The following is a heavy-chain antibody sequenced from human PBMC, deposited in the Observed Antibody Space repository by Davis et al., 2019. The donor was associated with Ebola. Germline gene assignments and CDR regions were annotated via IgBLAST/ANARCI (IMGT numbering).Heavy chain of an antibody. D-gene: IGHD4-11*01. J-gene: IGHJ4*02. CDR2: ISYDGSNK. Sequence: PGGSLRLSCEASGFTFSSYAMHWVRQAPGKGLEWVAVISYDGSNKYYADSVKGRFTISRDNSKNTLYLQMNSLRAEDTAVYYCARATVLDYWGQGTLVTVSS. CDR1: GFTFSSYA. CDR3: ARATVLDY. V-gene: IGHV3-30*04.